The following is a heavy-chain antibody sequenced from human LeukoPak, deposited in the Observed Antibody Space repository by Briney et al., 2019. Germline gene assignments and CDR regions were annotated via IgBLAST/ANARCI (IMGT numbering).Heavy chain of an antibody. V-gene: IGHV3-23*01. D-gene: IGHD3-10*01. CDR2: ISGSGGNT. CDR3: VKDRYGSGSYPLFDY. J-gene: IGHJ4*02. CDR1: GFTLSSYA. Sequence: GGSLRLSCAASGFTLSSYAMSWVRQSPGKGLEWVSAISGSGGNTYSADSVKGRCTISRDNSKSTLYLQMNSLRAEDTAVYYCVKDRYGSGSYPLFDYWGQGTLVTVSS.